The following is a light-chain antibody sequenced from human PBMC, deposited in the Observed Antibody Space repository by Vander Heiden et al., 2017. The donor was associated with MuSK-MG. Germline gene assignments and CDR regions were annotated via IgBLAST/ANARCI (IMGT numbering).Light chain of an antibody. CDR3: QRTDCNPCGT. Sequence: DIQLTQSPLSLSASVGDRVTITCRVGQGISSYLNWYRQKPGKGPNLLIYSASNLQSGVPSRFSGSGYGTDFTLTISSRQPEDVATYYGQRTDCNPCGTFGQGTKVEIK. CDR2: SAS. V-gene: IGKV1-27*01. CDR1: QGISSY. J-gene: IGKJ2*02.